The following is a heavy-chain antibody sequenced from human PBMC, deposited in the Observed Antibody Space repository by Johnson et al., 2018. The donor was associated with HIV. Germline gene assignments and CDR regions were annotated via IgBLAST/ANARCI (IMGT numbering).Heavy chain of an antibody. CDR2: IKQDGSEK. CDR1: GFTFSRYW. J-gene: IGHJ3*02. CDR3: AKKEVGFGEAIDAFDI. V-gene: IGHV3-7*02. Sequence: VQLVESGGGLVQPGGSLRLSCAASGFTFSRYWMSWVRQAPGKGLEWVANIKQDGSEKYYVDSVKGRFTISRDNAKNSVYLQINSLRAEDTAVYYCAKKEVGFGEAIDAFDIWGQGTMVTVSS. D-gene: IGHD3-10*01.